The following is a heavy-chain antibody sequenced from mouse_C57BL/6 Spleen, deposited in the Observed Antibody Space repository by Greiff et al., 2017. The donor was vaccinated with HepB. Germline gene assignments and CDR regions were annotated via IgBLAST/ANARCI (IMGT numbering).Heavy chain of an antibody. D-gene: IGHD1-1*01. CDR1: GYSFTDYN. CDR2: INPNYGTT. Sequence: EVQLQQSGPELVKPGASVKISCKASGYSFTDYNMNWVKQSNGKSLEWIGVINPNYGTTSYNQKFKGKATLTVDQSSSTAYMQLNSLTSEDSAVYYGAREGYYYGSSFEGVYAMDYWGQGTSVTVSS. J-gene: IGHJ4*01. CDR3: AREGYYYGSSFEGVYAMDY. V-gene: IGHV1-39*01.